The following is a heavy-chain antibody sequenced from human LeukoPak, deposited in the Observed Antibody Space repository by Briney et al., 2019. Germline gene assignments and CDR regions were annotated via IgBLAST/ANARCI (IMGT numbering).Heavy chain of an antibody. CDR3: ARGGSSHPLNY. V-gene: IGHV3-48*01. J-gene: IGHJ4*02. Sequence: GGSLRLSCAASGFTFSSYSMKWVRQAPGKVLEWVSYISSSSSTIYYADSVKGRFTISRDNAKNSLYLQMNSLRAEDTAVYYCARGGSSHPLNYWGQGTLVTVSS. CDR2: ISSSSSTI. D-gene: IGHD6-6*01. CDR1: GFTFSSYS.